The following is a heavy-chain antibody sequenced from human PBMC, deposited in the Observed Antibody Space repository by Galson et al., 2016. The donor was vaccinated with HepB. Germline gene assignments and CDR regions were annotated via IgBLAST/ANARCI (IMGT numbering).Heavy chain of an antibody. D-gene: IGHD3-22*01. CDR2: THTNVGTT. V-gene: IGHV1-46*01. Sequence: SVKVSCKASGYNFIPYNMHWVRQAPGQGLEWMGMTHTNVGTTTYAQKFQGRVTMTWDTSTSTALVELSRLRSDDTAVYYCARDFYDRNGYKITGPFDIWGQGTMVTVS. CDR3: ARDFYDRNGYKITGPFDI. J-gene: IGHJ3*02. CDR1: GYNFIPYN.